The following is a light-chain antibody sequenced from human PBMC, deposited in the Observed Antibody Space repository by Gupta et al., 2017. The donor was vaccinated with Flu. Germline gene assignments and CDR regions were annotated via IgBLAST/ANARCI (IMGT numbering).Light chain of an antibody. CDR2: KVS. V-gene: IGKV2-30*01. CDR3: MQGTHWPWT. CDR1: QSLVYSDGYTY. Sequence: ISGRSNQSLVYSDGYTYLYWFQQRPGQSPRRLIYKVSQRDSGVPDRFSGSWSGTYFTLEISMVEAEDVGIYYCMQGTHWPWTFGQGTKVEIK. J-gene: IGKJ1*01.